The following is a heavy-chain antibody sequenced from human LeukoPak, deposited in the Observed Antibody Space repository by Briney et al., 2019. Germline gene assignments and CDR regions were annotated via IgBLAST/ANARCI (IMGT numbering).Heavy chain of an antibody. CDR1: GGSISSSDW. CDR3: ARHRMSAGSDWFDP. V-gene: IGHV4-4*02. D-gene: IGHD6-25*01. CDR2: IYHSGST. Sequence: PSETLSLTCAVSGGSISSSDWWSWVRQPPGKGLEWIGEIYHSGSTNYNPSLKSRVTISVDTSKNQFSLKLSSVTAADTALYYCARHRMSAGSDWFDPWGQGTLVIVSS. J-gene: IGHJ5*02.